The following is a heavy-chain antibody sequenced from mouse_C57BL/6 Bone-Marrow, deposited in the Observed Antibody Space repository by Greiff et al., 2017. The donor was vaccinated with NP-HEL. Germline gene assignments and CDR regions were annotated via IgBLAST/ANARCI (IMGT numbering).Heavy chain of an antibody. J-gene: IGHJ1*03. D-gene: IGHD1-1*01. CDR2: IDPENGDT. Sequence: VQLKESGAELVRPGASVKLSCTASGFNIKDDYMHWVKQRPEQGLEWIGWIDPENGDTEYGSKFQGKATITADTSSNTAYLQLSSLTSEDTAVYYCTNYYGSSYGYFDVWGTGTTVTVSS. V-gene: IGHV14-4*01. CDR3: TNYYGSSYGYFDV. CDR1: GFNIKDDY.